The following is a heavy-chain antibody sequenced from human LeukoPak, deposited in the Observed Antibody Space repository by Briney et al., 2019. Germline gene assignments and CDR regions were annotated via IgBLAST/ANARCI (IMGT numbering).Heavy chain of an antibody. CDR3: ARGIVGASFNYFDY. V-gene: IGHV1-2*02. Sequence: ASVKVSCKASGYTLTGYYMHWVRQAPGQGLEWMGWINPNSGGTNYAQKFQGRVTMTRDTSISTAYMELSRLRSDDTAVYYCARGIVGASFNYFDYWGQGTLVTVSS. J-gene: IGHJ4*02. CDR2: INPNSGGT. D-gene: IGHD1-26*01. CDR1: GYTLTGYY.